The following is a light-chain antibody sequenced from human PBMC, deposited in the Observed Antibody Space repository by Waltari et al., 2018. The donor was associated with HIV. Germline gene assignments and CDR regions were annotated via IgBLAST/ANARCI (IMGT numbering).Light chain of an antibody. Sequence: ETVMTQSPATLAVSPGEGATLSCRASQSVSSKLAWYQQKPGQAPRLLIYGASTRATGIPARFSGSGSGTEFTLTISSLQSEDFAFYYCQQYNNWPRWTFGQGTKVEIK. CDR1: QSVSSK. CDR3: QQYNNWPRWT. V-gene: IGKV3-15*01. CDR2: GAS. J-gene: IGKJ1*01.